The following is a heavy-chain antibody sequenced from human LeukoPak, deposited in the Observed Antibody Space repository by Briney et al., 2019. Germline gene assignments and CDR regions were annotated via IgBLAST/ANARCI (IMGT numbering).Heavy chain of an antibody. CDR1: GFTFSSYS. J-gene: IGHJ4*02. Sequence: GGSLRLSYAASGFTFSSYSMNWVRQAPGKGLEWVSSISSSSSYIYYADSVKGRFTISRDNAKNSLYLQMNSLRAEDTAVYYCARDSSSGFDYWGQGTLVTVSS. V-gene: IGHV3-21*01. D-gene: IGHD6-6*01. CDR2: ISSSSSYI. CDR3: ARDSSSGFDY.